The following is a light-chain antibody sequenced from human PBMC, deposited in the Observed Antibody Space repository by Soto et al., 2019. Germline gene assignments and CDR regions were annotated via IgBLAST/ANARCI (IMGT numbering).Light chain of an antibody. CDR2: DVT. CDR1: SSDVGAYNY. J-gene: IGLJ1*01. Sequence: QSVLTQPASVSGPPGQSITISCTGTSSDVGAYNYVSWYQHHPGKAPRLVIYDVTNRPSGISDRFSGSKSGNTASLTISGRLAEDDADYYCASYTTLSTYVFGTGTKVTVL. CDR3: ASYTTLSTYV. V-gene: IGLV2-14*01.